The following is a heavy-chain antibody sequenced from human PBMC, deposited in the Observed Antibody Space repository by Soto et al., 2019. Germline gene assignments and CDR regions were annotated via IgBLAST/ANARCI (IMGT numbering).Heavy chain of an antibody. J-gene: IGHJ3*02. CDR3: ARDHQSSEDYGEDAFDI. Sequence: QVQLVQSGAEVKKPGSSVKVSRKASGGTFSSYTISWVRQAPGQGLEWMGRIIPILGIANYAQKFQGRVTITADKSTSTAYMELSSLRSEDTAVYYCARDHQSSEDYGEDAFDIWGQGTMVTVSS. V-gene: IGHV1-69*08. D-gene: IGHD4-17*01. CDR2: IIPILGIA. CDR1: GGTFSSYT.